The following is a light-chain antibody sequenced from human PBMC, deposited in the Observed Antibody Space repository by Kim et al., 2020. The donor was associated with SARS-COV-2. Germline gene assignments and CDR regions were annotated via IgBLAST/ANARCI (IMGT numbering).Light chain of an antibody. Sequence: SAPVGDRVTIPCRASQSVNTWLAWYRQRPGKAPELLISQASVLQSGVSSKFSGSGSVTEFTLTIDSLQPDDCATYYCQQYNFYRFTFGQGTKLEI. CDR3: QQYNFYRFT. J-gene: IGKJ2*01. CDR1: QSVNTW. V-gene: IGKV1-5*03. CDR2: QAS.